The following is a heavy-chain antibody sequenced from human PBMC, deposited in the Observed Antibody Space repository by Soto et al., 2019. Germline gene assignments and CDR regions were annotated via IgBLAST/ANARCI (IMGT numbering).Heavy chain of an antibody. CDR1: GGIFSTYA. J-gene: IGHJ4*02. V-gene: IGHV1-69*01. D-gene: IGHD3-10*01. CDR3: ARDRDDYGSGNYYNRIDF. CDR2: IIPLFGTP. Sequence: QVHLVQSGAEVKKPGSSMKVSCKASGGIFSTYAISWLRQAPGQGLEWMGGIIPLFGTPNYAQRFQGRVTITADESTSTAYMELSRLRSEDTAVYYCARDRDDYGSGNYYNRIDFWGQGTLVTVSS.